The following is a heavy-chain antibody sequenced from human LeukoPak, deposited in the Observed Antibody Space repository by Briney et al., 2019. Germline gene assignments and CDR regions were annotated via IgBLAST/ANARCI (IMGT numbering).Heavy chain of an antibody. D-gene: IGHD4-17*01. CDR2: ISGSGGST. CDR3: ARISVNRNTAHFDY. CDR1: GFTFSSYA. V-gene: IGHV3-23*01. J-gene: IGHJ4*02. Sequence: GGSLRLSCAASGFTFSSYAMSWVRQAPGKGLEWVSAISGSGGSTYYAGSVKGRFTISRDNSKNTLYLQMNSLRDEDTAVYYCARISVNRNTAHFDYWGQGTLVTVSS.